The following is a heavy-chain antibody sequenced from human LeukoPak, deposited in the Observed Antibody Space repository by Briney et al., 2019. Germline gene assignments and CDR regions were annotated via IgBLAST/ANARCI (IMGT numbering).Heavy chain of an antibody. Sequence: GGSLRLSCAASGFTFSSYAMSWVRQAPGKGLEWVAFIRYDGSNKYYADSVKGRFTISRDNSKNMVYLQMNSLRAEDTAVYYCAKSQDYYDFWSGYFDYWGQGTLVAVSS. D-gene: IGHD3-3*01. CDR1: GFTFSSYA. J-gene: IGHJ4*02. CDR3: AKSQDYYDFWSGYFDY. V-gene: IGHV3-30*02. CDR2: IRYDGSNK.